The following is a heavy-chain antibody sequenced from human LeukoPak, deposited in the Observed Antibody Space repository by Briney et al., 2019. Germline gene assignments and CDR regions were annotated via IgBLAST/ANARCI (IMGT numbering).Heavy chain of an antibody. CDR2: IYYSGST. D-gene: IGHD1-1*01. CDR3: ARHEKGPNWAEGVFDY. J-gene: IGHJ4*02. V-gene: IGHV4-39*01. Sequence: PSETLSLTCTVSGGSISSSSYYWGWIRQPPGKGLEWIGSIYYSGSTYYNPSLKSRVTISVDTSKNQFSLKLSSVTAADTAVYYCARHEKGPNWAEGVFDYWGQGTLVTVSS. CDR1: GGSISSSSYY.